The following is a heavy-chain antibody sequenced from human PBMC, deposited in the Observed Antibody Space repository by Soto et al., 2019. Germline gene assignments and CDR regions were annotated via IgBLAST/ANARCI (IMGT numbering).Heavy chain of an antibody. CDR1: GFTFSSYG. CDR2: IWYDGSNK. J-gene: IGHJ6*02. CDR3: AREVPYYYGMAV. Sequence: QVQLVESGGGVVQPGRSLRLSCAASGFTFSSYGMHWVRQAPGKGLEWVAVIWYDGSNKYYADSVKGRFTISRDNSKNTLYLQMNSLRAEDTAVYYCAREVPYYYGMAVWGQGTTVTVSS. V-gene: IGHV3-33*01.